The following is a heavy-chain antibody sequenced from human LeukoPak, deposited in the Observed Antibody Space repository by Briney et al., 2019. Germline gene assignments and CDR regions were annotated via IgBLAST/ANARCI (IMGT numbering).Heavy chain of an antibody. CDR3: ARDNLEASWGSPGDY. Sequence: ASVKVSCKASGYTFTDYYLHWVRQAPGQGLEWMGWINPNSGGTNYAQKFQGRVTLTRDTSMSTAYMEISRLTPDDTAVYYCARDNLEASWGSPGDYWGQGTLVTVSS. CDR1: GYTFTDYY. D-gene: IGHD2-2*01. J-gene: IGHJ4*02. CDR2: INPNSGGT. V-gene: IGHV1-2*02.